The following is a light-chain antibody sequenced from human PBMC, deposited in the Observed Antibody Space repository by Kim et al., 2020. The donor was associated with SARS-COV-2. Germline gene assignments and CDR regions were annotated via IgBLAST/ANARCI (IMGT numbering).Light chain of an antibody. Sequence: DIVMTQSPDSLAVSLGERASINCKSSQRVLNTSNNKNYVAWYQQKPGQPPKLLIYWASIRESGVPDRFSGSGSGTDFTFSISSLQAEDVAVYYCQQYVDTPPGFGGGTKVEI. CDR1: QRVLNTSNNKNY. V-gene: IGKV4-1*01. CDR3: QQYVDTPPG. CDR2: WAS. J-gene: IGKJ4*01.